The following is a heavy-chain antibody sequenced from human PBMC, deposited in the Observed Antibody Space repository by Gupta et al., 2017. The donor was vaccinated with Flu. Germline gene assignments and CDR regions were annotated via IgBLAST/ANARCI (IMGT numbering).Heavy chain of an antibody. CDR2: IITMYNAP. CDR1: AGTFSDDA. CDR3: AREGTTMSKDYMDG. J-gene: IGHJ6*03. Sequence: AGTFSDDAISWLRQAPGEWLEWMGGIITMYNAPNYAPKFRGRVTITADKSTSTAYMELSSLRSEDTAVYYCAREGTTMSKDYMDGWGRGTTVTGSS. V-gene: IGHV1-69*06. D-gene: IGHD3-10*02.